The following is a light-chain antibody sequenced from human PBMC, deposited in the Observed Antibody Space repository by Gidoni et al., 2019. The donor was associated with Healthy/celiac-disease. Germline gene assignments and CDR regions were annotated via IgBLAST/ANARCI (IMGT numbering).Light chain of an antibody. Sequence: SSELSKPPSASLSPGQTARITRSGDALPKKYAYWYQQKSGQAPVLVIYEDSKRPSGIPERFSGSSSGTMATLTISGAQVEDEADYYCYSTDSSGNHRVFGGGTKLTVL. V-gene: IGLV3-10*01. CDR3: YSTDSSGNHRV. CDR2: EDS. J-gene: IGLJ3*02. CDR1: ALPKKY.